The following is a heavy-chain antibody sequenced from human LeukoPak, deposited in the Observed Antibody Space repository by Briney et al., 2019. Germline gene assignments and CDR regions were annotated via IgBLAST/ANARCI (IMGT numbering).Heavy chain of an antibody. CDR3: ARVAALTGGTDDAFDI. Sequence: GASVKVSCKASGYTFTSYAMNWVRQAPGRGLEWMGWINTNTGNPTSAQGFTGRFVFSLDTSVSTAYLQISSLKAEDTAVYYCARVAALTGGTDDAFDIWGQGTMVTVSS. J-gene: IGHJ3*02. V-gene: IGHV7-4-1*02. D-gene: IGHD7-27*01. CDR2: INTNTGNP. CDR1: GYTFTSYA.